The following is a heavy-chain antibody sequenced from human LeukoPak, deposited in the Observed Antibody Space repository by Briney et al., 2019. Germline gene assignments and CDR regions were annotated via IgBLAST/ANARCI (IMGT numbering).Heavy chain of an antibody. CDR2: IKEDGNGK. CDR3: ARDRYTSL. J-gene: IGHJ4*02. CDR1: GFTFSSYA. D-gene: IGHD3-16*02. V-gene: IGHV3-7*01. Sequence: PGGSLRLSCAASGFTFSSYAMSWVRQAPGKGLEWVANIKEDGNGKYYVDSVKGRFTISRDNAKNSLYLQMDSLRAEDTAVYYCARDRYTSLWGQGTLVTVSS.